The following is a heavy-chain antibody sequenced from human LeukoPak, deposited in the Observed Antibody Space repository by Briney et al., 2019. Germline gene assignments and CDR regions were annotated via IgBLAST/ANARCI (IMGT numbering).Heavy chain of an antibody. V-gene: IGHV1-69*13. D-gene: IGHD3-22*01. Sequence: GASVKVSCKASGGTFSSYAISWVRQAPGQGPEWMGGIIPIFGTANYAQKFQGRVTITADESTSTAYMELSSLRSEDTAVYYCARGSTYYYDSSGYYSGHYWGQGTLVTVSS. J-gene: IGHJ4*02. CDR1: GGTFSSYA. CDR2: IIPIFGTA. CDR3: ARGSTYYYDSSGYYSGHY.